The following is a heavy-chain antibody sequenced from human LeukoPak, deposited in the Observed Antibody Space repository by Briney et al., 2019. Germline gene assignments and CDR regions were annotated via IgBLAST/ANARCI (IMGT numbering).Heavy chain of an antibody. CDR3: ARVGDILTGYLDY. CDR1: GGSISSGGYY. V-gene: IGHV4-31*03. D-gene: IGHD3-9*01. J-gene: IGHJ4*02. Sequence: SQTLSLTCTVSGGSISSGGYYWSWIRQHPGKGLEWIGYIYYSGSTYYNPSLKSRVTISVDTSKNQFSLKLSSVTAADTAVYYCARVGDILTGYLDYWDQGTLVTVSS. CDR2: IYYSGST.